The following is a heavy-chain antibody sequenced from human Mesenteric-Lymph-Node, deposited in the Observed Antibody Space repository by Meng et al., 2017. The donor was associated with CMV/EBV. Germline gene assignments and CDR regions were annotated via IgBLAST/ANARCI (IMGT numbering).Heavy chain of an antibody. V-gene: IGHV4-39*02. CDR2: ISYSGSL. CDR1: GGSISTSFCY. Sequence: TVSGGSISTSFCYWNWIRQTPGKGLEWIGSISYSGSLFYNPSLRSRVTMSADMSNNHLSLKLSSATAADTAVYFCARTPGGNTPFDVWGPGTLVTVSS. J-gene: IGHJ4*02. D-gene: IGHD4-23*01. CDR3: ARTPGGNTPFDV.